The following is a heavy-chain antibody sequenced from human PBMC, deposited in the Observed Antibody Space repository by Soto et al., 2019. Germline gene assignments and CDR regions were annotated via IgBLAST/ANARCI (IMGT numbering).Heavy chain of an antibody. Sequence: QVQLVESGGGLVQPGRSLRLSCAASGFTFSNYGMHWVRQAPGKGLEWVAVISFDENDKYYTDSVKGRFTISRDNSKNTVYLQMNSLRVEDTAVYFCAKDYGSSNLGGDWFGPWGQGTLVTVSS. V-gene: IGHV3-30*18. CDR2: ISFDENDK. CDR3: AKDYGSSNLGGDWFGP. CDR1: GFTFSNYG. D-gene: IGHD6-13*01. J-gene: IGHJ5*02.